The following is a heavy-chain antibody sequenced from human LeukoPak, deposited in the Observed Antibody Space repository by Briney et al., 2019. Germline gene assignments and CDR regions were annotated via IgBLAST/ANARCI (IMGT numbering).Heavy chain of an antibody. Sequence: ASVKVSCKASGGTFSSYAISWVRQAPGQGLEWMGGIIPIFVTANYAQEFQSTVTLTTDESPRPAFMALGSLGSEDTAVYYGATWGYCTSTSCSATLYYFDYWGQGTLVTVSS. D-gene: IGHD2-2*01. CDR3: ATWGYCTSTSCSATLYYFDY. CDR2: IIPIFVTA. V-gene: IGHV1-69*05. J-gene: IGHJ4*02. CDR1: GGTFSSYA.